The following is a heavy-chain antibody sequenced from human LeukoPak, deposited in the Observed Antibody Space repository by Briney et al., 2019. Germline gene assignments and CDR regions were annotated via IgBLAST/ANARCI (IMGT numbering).Heavy chain of an antibody. CDR3: ARSSVYGSGSY. D-gene: IGHD3-10*01. J-gene: IGHJ4*02. CDR1: GGSFSGYY. Sequence: SETLSLTCAVYGGSFSGYYWSWIRQPPGKGLEWIGEINDSGSTNYNPSLKSRVTISVDTSKNQFSLKLSSVTAADTAVYYCARSSVYGSGSYWGQGTLVTVSS. CDR2: INDSGST. V-gene: IGHV4-34*01.